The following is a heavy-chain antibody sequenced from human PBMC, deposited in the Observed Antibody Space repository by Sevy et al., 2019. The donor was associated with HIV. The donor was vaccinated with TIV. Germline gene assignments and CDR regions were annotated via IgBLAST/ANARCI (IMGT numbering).Heavy chain of an antibody. J-gene: IGHJ6*02. D-gene: IGHD3-10*01. CDR1: GGTFSSYA. V-gene: IGHV1-69*13. CDR2: IIPIFGTA. CDR3: ARDTVTMVRGVINYYYYGMDV. Sequence: ASVKVSCKASGGTFSSYAISWVRQAPGQGLEWMGGIIPIFGTANYAQKFQGRVTITADESTSTAYMELSSLRSEDTAVYYCARDTVTMVRGVINYYYYGMDVWGQGTTVTVSS.